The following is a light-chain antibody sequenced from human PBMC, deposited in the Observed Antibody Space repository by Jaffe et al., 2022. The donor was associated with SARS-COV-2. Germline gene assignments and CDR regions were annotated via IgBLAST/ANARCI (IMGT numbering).Light chain of an antibody. J-gene: IGLJ3*02. Sequence: QPVLTQPPSASVTPGQRVTISCSGSNSNIGNNYVHWYQHLPGTAPKLLIYRNDQRPSGVPDRFSGSKSGTSASLAISGLRSEDEADYYCAVWDASLSGPVFGGGTKLTVL. CDR1: NSNIGNNY. CDR3: AVWDASLSGPV. CDR2: RND. V-gene: IGLV1-47*01.